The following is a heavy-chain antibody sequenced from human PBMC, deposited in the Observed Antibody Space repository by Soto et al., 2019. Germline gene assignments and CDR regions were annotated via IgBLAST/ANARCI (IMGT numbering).Heavy chain of an antibody. J-gene: IGHJ4*02. Sequence: QITLKESGPTLVKPTQTLTLTCTFSGFSLSTSGVGVGWIRQPPGKALEWPALIYWNDDKRYSPSLKSRLTITKDTSKNQVVLTMTNMDPVDTATYYCAHAVAVQYYFDYWGQGTLVTVSS. CDR3: AHAVAVQYYFDY. CDR1: GFSLSTSGVG. V-gene: IGHV2-5*01. CDR2: IYWNDDK. D-gene: IGHD6-19*01.